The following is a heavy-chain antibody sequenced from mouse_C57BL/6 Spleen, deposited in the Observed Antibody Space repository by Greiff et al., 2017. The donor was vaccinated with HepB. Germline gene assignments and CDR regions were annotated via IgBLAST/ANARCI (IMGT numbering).Heavy chain of an antibody. J-gene: IGHJ3*01. CDR1: GYTFTDYE. D-gene: IGHD1-1*01. CDR2: IDPETGGT. CDR3: TRSGLTTVVDFAY. V-gene: IGHV1-15*01. Sequence: QVQLQQSGAELARPGASVTLSCKASGYTFTDYEMHWVKQTPVHGLEWIGAIDPETGGTAYKQKFKGKAILTADKSSSTAYMELRSLTSEDSAVYYCTRSGLTTVVDFAYWGQGTLVTVSA.